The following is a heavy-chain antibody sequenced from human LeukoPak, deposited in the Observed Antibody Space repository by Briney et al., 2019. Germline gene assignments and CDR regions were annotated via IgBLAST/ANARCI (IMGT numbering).Heavy chain of an antibody. CDR2: ISYDGSNK. CDR3: AKGGSGLFDY. V-gene: IGHV3-30*18. Sequence: PGGSLRLSCAAAGFTFSNNGMHWVRQAPGKGLEWVALISYDGSNKYYADSVKGRFTISRDNSKNTLYLQMNSLRAEDTAVYYCAKGGSGLFDYWGQGTLVTVSS. D-gene: IGHD3-10*01. J-gene: IGHJ4*02. CDR1: GFTFSNNG.